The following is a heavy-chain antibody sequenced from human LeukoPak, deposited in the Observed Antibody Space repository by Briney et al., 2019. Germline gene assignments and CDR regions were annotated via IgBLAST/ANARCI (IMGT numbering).Heavy chain of an antibody. CDR1: GFTFDDYA. D-gene: IGHD6-19*01. CDR2: ISWNSGSI. CDR3: AKDSTVYSSGWYGGFDY. Sequence: GGSLRLSCAASGFTFDDYAMHWVRQAPGKGLEWVSGISWNSGSIGYADSVKGRFTISRDNAKNSLYLQMNSLRAEDTALYYCAKDSTVYSSGWYGGFDYWGQGTLVTVSS. V-gene: IGHV3-9*01. J-gene: IGHJ4*02.